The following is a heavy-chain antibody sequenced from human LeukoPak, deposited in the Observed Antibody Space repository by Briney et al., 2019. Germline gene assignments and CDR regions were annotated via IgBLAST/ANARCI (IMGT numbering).Heavy chain of an antibody. D-gene: IGHD5-24*01. V-gene: IGHV1-18*01. CDR2: ISAYNGNT. Sequence: ASVKVSCKASGYTFSNYAINWVRQAPGQGLEWMGWISAYNGNTNYAQKLQDRVTMTTDTSTSTAYMELRSLRSDDTAVYYCARGAGYNYPYYFDYWGQGTLVTVSS. J-gene: IGHJ4*02. CDR3: ARGAGYNYPYYFDY. CDR1: GYTFSNYA.